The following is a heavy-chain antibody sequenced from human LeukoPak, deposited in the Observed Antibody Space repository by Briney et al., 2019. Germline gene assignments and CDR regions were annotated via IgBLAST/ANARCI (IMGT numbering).Heavy chain of an antibody. CDR1: GFTFDDYA. J-gene: IGHJ4*02. V-gene: IGHV3-9*01. Sequence: PGGSLRLSCAASGFTFDDYAMHWVRQAPGKGLEWVSGISWNSGSIGYADSVKARFTISRDNSKNTLYLQMNSLRAEDTAVYYCARSQEIAVMGYWGQGTLVTVSS. D-gene: IGHD6-19*01. CDR3: ARSQEIAVMGY. CDR2: ISWNSGSI.